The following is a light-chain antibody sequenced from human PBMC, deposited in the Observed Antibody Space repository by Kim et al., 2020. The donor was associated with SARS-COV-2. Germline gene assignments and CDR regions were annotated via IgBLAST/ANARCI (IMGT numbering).Light chain of an antibody. Sequence: SVTISCTGTSSDVGGYNYVSWYQQHPGKAPKLMIYDVSKRPSGVPDRFSGSKSGNTASLTISGLQAEDEADYYCCSYAGSYTFEVVFGGGTKLTVL. CDR3: CSYAGSYTFEVV. V-gene: IGLV2-11*01. CDR1: SSDVGGYNY. J-gene: IGLJ2*01. CDR2: DVS.